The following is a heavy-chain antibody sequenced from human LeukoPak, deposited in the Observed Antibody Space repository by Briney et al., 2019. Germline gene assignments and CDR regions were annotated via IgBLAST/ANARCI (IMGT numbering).Heavy chain of an antibody. CDR3: ARREDSPAGGVFDS. CDR1: GGSFSDYN. V-gene: IGHV4-34*01. J-gene: IGHJ4*02. Sequence: SETLSLTCAVYGGSFSDYNWTWIRQPPGKGLEWIGEIGHNGTTNYNPSLKGRVTISLDTSKNQFSLKLNSVTAADTAVYYCARREDSPAGGVFDSWGQGTLVIVSS. CDR2: IGHNGTT. D-gene: IGHD3-10*01.